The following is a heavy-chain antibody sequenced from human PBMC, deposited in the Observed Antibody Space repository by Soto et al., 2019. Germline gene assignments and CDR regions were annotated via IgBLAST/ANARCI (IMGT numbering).Heavy chain of an antibody. CDR2: IYYSGST. D-gene: IGHD3-3*01. J-gene: IGHJ6*02. V-gene: IGHV4-31*03. CDR1: GRPTSSGGYY. Sequence: PSATLSLTCTVSGRPTSSGGYYWSWIRQHPGKGLEWIGYIYYSGSTYYNPSLKGRVTISVDTSKYRFSLKLSSVTAADTAVYYCARGKNYDFWSGYFVRPGDYYGMDVWGQGTTVTVSS. CDR3: ARGKNYDFWSGYFVRPGDYYGMDV.